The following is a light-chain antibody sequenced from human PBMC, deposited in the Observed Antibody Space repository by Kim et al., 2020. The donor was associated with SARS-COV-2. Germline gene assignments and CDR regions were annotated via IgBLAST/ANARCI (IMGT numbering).Light chain of an antibody. Sequence: ASVGDRVTIPCRAGQAIINWLAWYQQKPGKAPKLLIYAASDLQSGVPSRFSGGGSGTHFTLTISSLQPEDFAIYYCQQSYSLPTTFGPGTKVDIK. CDR1: QAIINW. J-gene: IGKJ3*01. CDR3: QQSYSLPTT. CDR2: AAS. V-gene: IGKV1-12*01.